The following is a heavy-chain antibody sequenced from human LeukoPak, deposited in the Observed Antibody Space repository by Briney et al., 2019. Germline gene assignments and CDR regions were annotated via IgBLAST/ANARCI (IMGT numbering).Heavy chain of an antibody. CDR2: ISGSGGST. D-gene: IGHD5-24*01. CDR3: AKDSLQIRSPGSFDY. V-gene: IGHV3-23*01. J-gene: IGHJ4*02. CDR1: GFTFSSYA. Sequence: PGGSLRLSCAASGFTFSSYAMSWVRQAPGKGLEWVSAISGSGGSTYYADSVKGRLTISRDNSKNTLYLQMNSLRAEDTAVYYCAKDSLQIRSPGSFDYWGQGTLVTVSS.